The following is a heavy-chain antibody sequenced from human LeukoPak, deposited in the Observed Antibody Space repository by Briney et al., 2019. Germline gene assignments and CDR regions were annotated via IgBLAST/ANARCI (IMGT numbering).Heavy chain of an antibody. D-gene: IGHD3-16*02. CDR1: GGSISSYY. J-gene: IGHJ4*02. Sequence: SETLSLTCTVSGGSISSYYWSWIRQPPVTGLEWIGYIYYSGSTNYNPSLKSRVTISVDTSKNQFSLKLSSVTAADTAVYYCARGRPGDYVWGSYRDFDYWGQGTLVTVSS. CDR3: ARGRPGDYVWGSYRDFDY. CDR2: IYYSGST. V-gene: IGHV4-59*01.